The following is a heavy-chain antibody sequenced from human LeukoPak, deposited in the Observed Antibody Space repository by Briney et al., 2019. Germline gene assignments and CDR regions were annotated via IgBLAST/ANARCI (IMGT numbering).Heavy chain of an antibody. CDR3: AALVVTVEAFDY. CDR2: ISYDEDNK. J-gene: IGHJ4*02. D-gene: IGHD2-21*02. V-gene: IGHV3-30*09. CDR1: GVPFSYYS. Sequence: GGSLRLSCAASGVPFSYYSMHWVRQAPGRGLEWVAVISYDEDNKYYADSVKGRFAISRDNAKNRLYLQMNSLRAEDTAVYYSAALVVTVEAFDYWGPGTLVTVSS.